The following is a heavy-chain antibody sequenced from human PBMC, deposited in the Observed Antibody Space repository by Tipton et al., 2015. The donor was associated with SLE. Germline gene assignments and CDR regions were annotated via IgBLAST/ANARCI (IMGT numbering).Heavy chain of an antibody. CDR3: ARRTSGYAPDY. CDR2: IDYSGRT. CDR1: GGSITSSGFY. D-gene: IGHD5-12*01. J-gene: IGHJ4*02. V-gene: IGHV4-39*07. Sequence: TLSLICTVSGGSITSSGFYWGWFRQPPGKGLEWIGSIDYSGRTYYTPSLKSQLTISVDTSENQFSLKLNSVTAADTAFYYCARRTSGYAPDYWGQGTLVTVSS.